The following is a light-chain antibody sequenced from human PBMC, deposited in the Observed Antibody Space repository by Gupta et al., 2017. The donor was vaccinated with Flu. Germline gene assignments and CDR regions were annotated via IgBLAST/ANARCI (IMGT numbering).Light chain of an antibody. Sequence: SPATLSLSPGERATRSCRASQSVSSYLAWYQQKPGQAPRLLIYDASNRATGIPDRFSGSGSGTDFTLTSSSLEPEDFAVYYWQQRSNSYTFGQGTKLEIK. J-gene: IGKJ2*01. CDR3: QQRSNSYT. CDR2: DAS. CDR1: QSVSSY. V-gene: IGKV3-11*01.